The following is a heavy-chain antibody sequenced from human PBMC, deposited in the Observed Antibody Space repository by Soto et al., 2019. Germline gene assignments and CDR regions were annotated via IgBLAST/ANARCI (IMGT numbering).Heavy chain of an antibody. CDR3: ARQNAVSGSYSDAFDI. V-gene: IGHV3-30*04. Sequence: GGSLRLSCAASGFTFSSYAMHWVRQAPGKGLEWVAVISYDGSNKYYADSVKGRFTISRDNSKNTLYLQMNSLRAEDTAYYYGARQNAVSGSYSDAFDIWGQGTMVTVSS. CDR2: ISYDGSNK. CDR1: GFTFSSYA. D-gene: IGHD1-26*01. J-gene: IGHJ3*02.